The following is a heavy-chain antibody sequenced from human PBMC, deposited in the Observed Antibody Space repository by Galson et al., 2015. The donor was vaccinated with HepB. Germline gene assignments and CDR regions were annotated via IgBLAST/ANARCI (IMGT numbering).Heavy chain of an antibody. CDR3: ARAPDYDSSGSPGY. CDR2: ISSSSYI. CDR1: GFTFSSYS. Sequence: SLRLSCAASGFTFSSYSMNWVRQAPGKGLEWVSSISSSSYIYYADSVKGRFTISRDNAKNSLYLQMNSLRAEDTAVHYCARAPDYDSSGSPGYWGQGTLVTVSS. D-gene: IGHD3-22*01. V-gene: IGHV3-21*01. J-gene: IGHJ4*02.